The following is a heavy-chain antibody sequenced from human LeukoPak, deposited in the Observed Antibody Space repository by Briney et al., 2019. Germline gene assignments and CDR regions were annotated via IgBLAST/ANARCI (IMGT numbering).Heavy chain of an antibody. J-gene: IGHJ4*02. CDR1: GFTFSSYW. V-gene: IGHV3-74*01. CDR2: INSDGSST. D-gene: IGHD3-22*01. CDR3: ARRAGDYSHPYDY. Sequence: GGSLRLSCAASGFTFSSYWMHWVRQVPGKGLVWVSHINSDGSSTTYADSVKGRFTISRDNSKNTVHLQMNSLRAEDTAMYYCARRAGDYSHPYDYWGQGTLVTVSS.